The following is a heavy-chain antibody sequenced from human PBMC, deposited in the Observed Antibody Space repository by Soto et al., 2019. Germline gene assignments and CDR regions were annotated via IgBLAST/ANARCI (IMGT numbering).Heavy chain of an antibody. Sequence: GESLKISCQGSGYRFTSYWIGWVRQMPGKGLEWMGIIYPGDSDTRYSPSFQGQVTISADKSISTAYLQWSSLKASDTAMYYCATDPLQRSSSLGIWGQGTMVTVSS. CDR3: ATDPLQRSSSLGI. D-gene: IGHD6-13*01. V-gene: IGHV5-51*01. CDR1: GYRFTSYW. CDR2: IYPGDSDT. J-gene: IGHJ3*02.